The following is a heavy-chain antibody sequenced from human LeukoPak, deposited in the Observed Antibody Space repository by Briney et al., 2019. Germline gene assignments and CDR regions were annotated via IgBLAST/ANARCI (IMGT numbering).Heavy chain of an antibody. D-gene: IGHD7-27*01. V-gene: IGHV3-23*01. CDR3: AKDRPGEAWFDY. CDR1: GFTSSGHA. Sequence: GGSLRLSCAASGFTSSGHAMSWVRQAPGKGLEWVSGISTSGGSTYYGNSVKGRFAISRDNSKNMVYLQMNSLRAEDTAVYYCAKDRPGEAWFDYWGQGTLVTVSS. CDR2: ISTSGGST. J-gene: IGHJ4*02.